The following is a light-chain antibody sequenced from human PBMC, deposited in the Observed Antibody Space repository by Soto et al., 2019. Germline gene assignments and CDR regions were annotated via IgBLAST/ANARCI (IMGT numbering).Light chain of an antibody. Sequence: QSVLTQPASVSGSPGQSITISCTGTSSDVGGYNFVSWYRQSPGKAPQLMIYDVTDRHSGVSDRFSGSKSGNTASLTISGLQAEDEADYYCSSYTSSATLIFGGGTKITVL. CDR3: SSYTSSATLI. CDR2: DVT. V-gene: IGLV2-14*01. J-gene: IGLJ2*01. CDR1: SSDVGGYNF.